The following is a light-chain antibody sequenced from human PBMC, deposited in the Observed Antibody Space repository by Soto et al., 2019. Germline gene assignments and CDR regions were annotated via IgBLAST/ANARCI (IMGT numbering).Light chain of an antibody. J-gene: IGLJ1*01. CDR2: QVT. Sequence: QSALTQPASVSGSLGQSISISCTGTTRDIAGYNYISWYQQLPGKAPKLMIYQVTIRPSGISNRFSGSKSGNTASLTVSGLQAEDEADYFCCSHAGDNTYVFGTGTKLTVL. CDR3: CSHAGDNTYV. CDR1: TRDIAGYNY. V-gene: IGLV2-14*01.